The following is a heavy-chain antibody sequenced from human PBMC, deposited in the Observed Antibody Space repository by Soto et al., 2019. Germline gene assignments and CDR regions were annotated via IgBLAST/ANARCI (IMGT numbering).Heavy chain of an antibody. J-gene: IGHJ6*02. V-gene: IGHV4-59*01. Sequence: SETLSLTCTVSGGSISSYYWSWIRQPPGKGLEWIGYIYYSGSTNYNPSLKSRVTISVDTSKNQFSLKLNSVTAADTAVYYCARGVAGYYYGMDVWGQGTTVTVPS. CDR1: GGSISSYY. D-gene: IGHD2-15*01. CDR2: IYYSGST. CDR3: ARGVAGYYYGMDV.